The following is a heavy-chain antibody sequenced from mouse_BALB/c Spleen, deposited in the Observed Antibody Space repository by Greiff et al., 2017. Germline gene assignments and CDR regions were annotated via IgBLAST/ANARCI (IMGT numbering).Heavy chain of an antibody. V-gene: IGHV2-2*02. CDR1: GFSLTSYG. CDR2: IWSGGST. J-gene: IGHJ2*01. Sequence: VQLQQSGPGLVQPSQSLSITCTVSGFSLTSYGVHWVRQSPGKGLEWLGVIWSGGSTDYNAAFISRLSISKDNSKSQVFFKMNSLQANDTAIYYCARTNLSYYYGSSYFDYWGQGTTLTVSS. D-gene: IGHD1-1*01. CDR3: ARTNLSYYYGSSYFDY.